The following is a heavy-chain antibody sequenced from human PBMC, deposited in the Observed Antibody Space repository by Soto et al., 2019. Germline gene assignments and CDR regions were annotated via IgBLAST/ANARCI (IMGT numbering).Heavy chain of an antibody. Sequence: GGSLRLSCAASGFTFSSYAMSWVRQAPGKGLEWVSAISGSGGSTYYADSVKGRFTISRDNSKNTLYLQMNSLRAEDTAVYYCAKDGDIVVVVAAVGSFDYWGQGTLVTVSS. J-gene: IGHJ4*02. CDR1: GFTFSSYA. CDR3: AKDGDIVVVVAAVGSFDY. D-gene: IGHD2-15*01. V-gene: IGHV3-23*01. CDR2: ISGSGGST.